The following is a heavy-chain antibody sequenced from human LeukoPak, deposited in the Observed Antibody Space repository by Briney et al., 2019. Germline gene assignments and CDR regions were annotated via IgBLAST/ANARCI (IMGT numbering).Heavy chain of an antibody. D-gene: IGHD2-2*01. J-gene: IGHJ4*02. CDR2: IWYDGSNK. V-gene: IGHV3-33*01. CDR3: ARDGRYCSSTSCYRPLGY. Sequence: GGSLRLSCAASGFTFSSYGMLWVRQAPGKGLEWVAVIWYDGSNKYYADSVKGRFTISRDNSKNTLYLQMNSLRAEDTAVYYCARDGRYCSSTSCYRPLGYWGQGTLVTVSS. CDR1: GFTFSSYG.